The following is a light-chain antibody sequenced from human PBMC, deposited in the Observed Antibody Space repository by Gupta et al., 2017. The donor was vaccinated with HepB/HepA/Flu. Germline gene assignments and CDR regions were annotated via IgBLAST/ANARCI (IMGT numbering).Light chain of an antibody. Sequence: DIQMTQSPSSLSASVGDRVTITCRASQRISTYLNWYQKQPGKAPKLLIYAASSLQSGVPSRFSGSGSGTDFTLTISSLEPEDFATYYCQESYTIPLTFGGGTKVEIK. V-gene: IGKV1-39*01. J-gene: IGKJ4*01. CDR3: QESYTIPLT. CDR2: AAS. CDR1: QRISTY.